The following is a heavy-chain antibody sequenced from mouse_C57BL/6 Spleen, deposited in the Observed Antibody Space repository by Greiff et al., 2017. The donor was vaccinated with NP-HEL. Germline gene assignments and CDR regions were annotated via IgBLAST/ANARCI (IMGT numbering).Heavy chain of an antibody. D-gene: IGHD2-4*01. Sequence: EVHLVESGEGLVKPGGSLKLSCAASGFTFSSYAMSWVRQTPEKRLEWVAYISSGGDYIYYADTVKGRFTISRDNARNTLYLQMSSLKSEDTAMYYCTRDYDYDGGSWFAYWGQGTLVTVSA. CDR2: ISSGGDYI. CDR3: TRDYDYDGGSWFAY. CDR1: GFTFSSYA. J-gene: IGHJ3*01. V-gene: IGHV5-9-1*02.